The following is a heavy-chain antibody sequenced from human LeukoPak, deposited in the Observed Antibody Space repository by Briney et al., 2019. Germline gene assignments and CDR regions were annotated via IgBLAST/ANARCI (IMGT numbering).Heavy chain of an antibody. V-gene: IGHV3-9*01. CDR2: ISWNSDFI. J-gene: IGHJ4*02. D-gene: IGHD3-10*01. CDR1: GFDFDDYT. Sequence: GGSLRLSCAASGFDFDDYTMHWVRQPPGKGLEWVSGISWNSDFIVYGDSVKGRFTISRDNAKNSLYLQMNSLRAEDTALYYCVKSHGAGRYYPLEYWGQGTLLTVSS. CDR3: VKSHGAGRYYPLEY.